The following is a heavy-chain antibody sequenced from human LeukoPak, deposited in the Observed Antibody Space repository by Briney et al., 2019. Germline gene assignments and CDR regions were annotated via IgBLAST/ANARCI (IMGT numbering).Heavy chain of an antibody. J-gene: IGHJ4*02. CDR2: IYYSGST. CDR1: GGSISSGDYY. V-gene: IGHV4-30-4*01. Sequence: SQTLSLTCTVSGGSISSGDYYWSWIRQPPGKGVEWIGYIYYSGSTYYNPFLKSRVTISVDTSKNQFSLKLSSVTAADTAVYYCARWYSSSWAFDYWGQGTLVTVSS. CDR3: ARWYSSSWAFDY. D-gene: IGHD6-13*01.